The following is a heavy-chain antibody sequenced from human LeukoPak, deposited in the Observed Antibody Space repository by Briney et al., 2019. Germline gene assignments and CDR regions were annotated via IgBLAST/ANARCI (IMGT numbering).Heavy chain of an antibody. CDR1: GFTLRSYS. J-gene: IGHJ4*02. V-gene: IGHV3-21*06. Sequence: GGSLRLSCAASGFTLRSYSMSWVRQAPGKGLEWVSSINWGSNHIYYADAVQGRFTISRDNAKNSLYLQMNSLRAEDTAIYYCARDNSGWSRDYWGQGTLVTVSS. CDR2: INWGSNHI. D-gene: IGHD6-19*01. CDR3: ARDNSGWSRDY.